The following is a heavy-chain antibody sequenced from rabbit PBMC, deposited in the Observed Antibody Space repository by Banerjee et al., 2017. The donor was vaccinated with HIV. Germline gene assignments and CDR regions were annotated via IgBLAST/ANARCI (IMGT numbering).Heavy chain of an antibody. CDR2: IDPVFRST. D-gene: IGHD2-1*01. CDR1: GIDFSSYYY. Sequence: QSLEESGGGLVKPGGTLTLTCKASGIDFSSYYYMCWVRQAPGKGLEWIGYIDPVFRSTYYASWVNGRFTISSHNAQNTLYLQLNSLTAADTTTYFCVSYDDYGDRNLWGPGTLVTVS. V-gene: IGHV1S43*01. CDR3: VSYDDYGDRNL. J-gene: IGHJ4*01.